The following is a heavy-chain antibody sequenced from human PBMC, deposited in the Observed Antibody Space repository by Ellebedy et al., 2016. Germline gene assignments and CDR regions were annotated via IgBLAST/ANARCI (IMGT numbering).Heavy chain of an antibody. CDR1: GFTFSSYS. V-gene: IGHV3-23*01. D-gene: IGHD2-2*01. CDR3: RQGHYADY. Sequence: GESLKISXAASGFTFSSYSMNWVRQAPGRGLEWVATISAKGDKRDLADSVQGRFTISRDNFRNTLHLQMSNLRGEDTAVYYCRQGHYADYWGQGTLVTVSS. CDR2: ISAKGDKR. J-gene: IGHJ4*02.